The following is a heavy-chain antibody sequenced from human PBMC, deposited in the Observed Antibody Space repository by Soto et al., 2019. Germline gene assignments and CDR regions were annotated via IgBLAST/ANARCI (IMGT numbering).Heavy chain of an antibody. CDR1: AFTFKNHW. J-gene: IGHJ1*01. CDR3: AKGVPGIAVAGTGYFQH. D-gene: IGHD6-19*01. V-gene: IGHV3-23*01. CDR2: ISGSGDST. Sequence: SCAASAFTFKNHWMPWVRQAPGKGLEWVSGISGSGDSTYYADSVKGRFTISRDNSKNTLYLQMNSLRAEDTAVYYCAKGVPGIAVAGTGYFQHWGQGTLVTVSS.